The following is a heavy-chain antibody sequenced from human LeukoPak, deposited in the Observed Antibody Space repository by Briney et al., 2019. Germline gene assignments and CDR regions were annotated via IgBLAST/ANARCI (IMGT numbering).Heavy chain of an antibody. J-gene: IGHJ4*02. D-gene: IGHD3-3*01. CDR3: ATIDFWSGYYYFDY. CDR1: DGSISSGDYY. CDR2: IYYSGST. Sequence: SETLSLTCTVSDGSISSGDYYWSWIRQPPGKGLEWIGYIYYSGSTYYNPSLKSRVTISVDTSKNQFSLKLSSVTAADTAVYYCATIDFWSGYYYFDYWGQGTLVTVSS. V-gene: IGHV4-30-4*01.